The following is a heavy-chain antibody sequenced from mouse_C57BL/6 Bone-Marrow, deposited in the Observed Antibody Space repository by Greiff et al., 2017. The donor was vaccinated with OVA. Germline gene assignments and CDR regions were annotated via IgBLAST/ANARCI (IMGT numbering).Heavy chain of an antibody. CDR3: ATLYGNYPYAMDY. D-gene: IGHD2-1*01. Sequence: EVHLVESAGGLVQPGGSLSLSCAASGFTFTDYYMSWVRQPPGTALEWLGFIRNKANGYTTEYSASVKGRFTISRDNSQSILYLQMNALRAEDSATYYCATLYGNYPYAMDYWGQGTSVTVSS. CDR1: GFTFTDYY. J-gene: IGHJ4*01. CDR2: IRNKANGYTT. V-gene: IGHV7-3*01.